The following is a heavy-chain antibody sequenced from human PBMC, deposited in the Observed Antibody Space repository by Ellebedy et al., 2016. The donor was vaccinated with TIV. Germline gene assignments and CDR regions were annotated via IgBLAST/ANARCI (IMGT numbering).Heavy chain of an antibody. CDR1: EYIFTDYY. CDR2: SNPNSGGT. D-gene: IGHD3-10*01. Sequence: AASVKVSCKASEYIFTDYYMHWVRQAPGQGLEWMGWSNPNSGGTNYAQKFQGRVTMTKDTSISTVYMELSRLRSDDTAVYYCARQGARGVMTPTDWFDPWGQGTLATVSS. V-gene: IGHV1-2*02. CDR3: ARQGARGVMTPTDWFDP. J-gene: IGHJ5*02.